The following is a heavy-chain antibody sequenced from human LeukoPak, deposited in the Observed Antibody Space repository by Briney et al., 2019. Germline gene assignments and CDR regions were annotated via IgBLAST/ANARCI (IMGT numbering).Heavy chain of an antibody. Sequence: PSETLSLTCTVSGYSISSGYYWGWIRQPPGKGLEWIGSIYHSGSTYYNPSLKSRVTISVDTSKNQFSLKLSSVTAADTAVYYCARDTSVSGGGFDYWGQGTLVTVSS. CDR3: ARDTSVSGGGFDY. D-gene: IGHD3-16*01. J-gene: IGHJ4*02. CDR2: IYHSGST. CDR1: GYSISSGYY. V-gene: IGHV4-38-2*02.